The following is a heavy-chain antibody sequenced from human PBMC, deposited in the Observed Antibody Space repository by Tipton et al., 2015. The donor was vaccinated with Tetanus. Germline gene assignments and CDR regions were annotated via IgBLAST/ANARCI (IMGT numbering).Heavy chain of an antibody. CDR3: ARDRGVVRGADAFDI. CDR1: GGSVSSGSYY. V-gene: IGHV4-61*01. Sequence: TLSLTCTVSGGSVSSGSYYWSWIRQPPGKGLEWIGYIYYSGSTNYNPSLKSRVTISVDTSKNQFSLKLSSVTAADTAVYYCARDRGVVRGADAFDIWGQGTMVTVSS. J-gene: IGHJ3*02. D-gene: IGHD3-10*01. CDR2: IYYSGST.